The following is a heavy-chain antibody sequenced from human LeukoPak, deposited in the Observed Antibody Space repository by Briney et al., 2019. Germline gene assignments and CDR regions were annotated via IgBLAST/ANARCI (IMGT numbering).Heavy chain of an antibody. Sequence: ASVKVSCKASGGTFSSYAISWLRQAPGQGLEWMGWINPNSGGTNYAQKFQGRVTMTRDTSISTAYMELSRLRSDDTAVYYCARPFYSGSHTDYWGQGTLVTVSS. V-gene: IGHV1-2*02. CDR3: ARPFYSGSHTDY. CDR2: INPNSGGT. CDR1: GGTFSSYA. J-gene: IGHJ4*02. D-gene: IGHD1-26*01.